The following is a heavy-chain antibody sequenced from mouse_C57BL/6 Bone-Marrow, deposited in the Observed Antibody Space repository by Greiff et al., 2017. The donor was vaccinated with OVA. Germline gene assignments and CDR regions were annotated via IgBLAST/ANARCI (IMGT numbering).Heavy chain of an antibody. CDR3: ARSSYSNYFSYAMDY. J-gene: IGHJ4*01. D-gene: IGHD2-5*01. CDR2: IRNKANGYTT. CDR1: GFTFTDYY. Sequence: EVKLMESGGGLVQPGGSLSLSCAASGFTFTDYYMSWVRQPPGKALEWLGFIRNKANGYTTEYSASVKGRFTISRDNSQSILYLQMNALRAEDSATYYCARSSYSNYFSYAMDYWGQGTSVTVSS. V-gene: IGHV7-3*01.